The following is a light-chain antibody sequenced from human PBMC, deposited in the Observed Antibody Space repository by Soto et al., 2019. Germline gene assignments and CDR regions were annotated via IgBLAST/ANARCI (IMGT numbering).Light chain of an antibody. CDR1: SSDIGAYNY. CDR3: KSFSGNGSLYV. V-gene: IGLV2-14*01. Sequence: QSALTQPASVSGSPGQSITISCTGTSSDIGAYNYVSWYQQHPGKAPTLIIYEVTNRPSGVSDRFSGSKSGNTAALSISGPQAEDEADYYCKSFSGNGSLYVFGTGTKLTVL. J-gene: IGLJ1*01. CDR2: EVT.